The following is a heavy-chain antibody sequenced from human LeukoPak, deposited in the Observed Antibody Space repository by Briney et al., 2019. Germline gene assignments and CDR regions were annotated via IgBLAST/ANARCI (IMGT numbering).Heavy chain of an antibody. V-gene: IGHV3-23*01. CDR3: AKDEVSYHDSSGYADY. Sequence: GGSLRLSCAASGFTFSSYAMSWVRQAPGKGLEWVSAISGSGGSTYYADSVKGRFTISRDNSKNTLYLQMNSLRAEDTAVYYCAKDEVSYHDSSGYADYWGQGTLVTVSS. CDR1: GFTFSSYA. CDR2: ISGSGGST. J-gene: IGHJ4*02. D-gene: IGHD3-22*01.